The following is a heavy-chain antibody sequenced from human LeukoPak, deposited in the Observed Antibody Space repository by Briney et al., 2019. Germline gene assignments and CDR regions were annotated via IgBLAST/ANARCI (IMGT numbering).Heavy chain of an antibody. Sequence: GGSLRLSCAASGFTFSSYAMNWVRQAPGKGLEWISYISSGAGTIYYADSVKGRFTISRDNAKNSLYLQMNSLRVEDSAVYYCARASAPPSYYYYYGMDVWGQGTTVTVSS. V-gene: IGHV3-48*03. CDR2: ISSGAGTI. J-gene: IGHJ6*02. CDR1: GFTFSSYA. CDR3: ARASAPPSYYYYYGMDV.